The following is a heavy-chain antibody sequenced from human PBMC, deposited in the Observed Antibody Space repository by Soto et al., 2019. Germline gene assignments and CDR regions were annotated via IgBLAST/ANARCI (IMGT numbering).Heavy chain of an antibody. Sequence: ETLSLTCTVSGGSISSRSYYWGWIRQPPGKGLEWIGSIYYSGSTYYNPSLKSRVTISVDTSKNQFSLKLSSVTAADTAVYYCAKHRWYSAFDYWGQGTLVTVS. CDR1: GGSISSRSYY. V-gene: IGHV4-39*01. CDR3: AKHRWYSAFDY. J-gene: IGHJ4*02. CDR2: IYYSGST. D-gene: IGHD6-13*01.